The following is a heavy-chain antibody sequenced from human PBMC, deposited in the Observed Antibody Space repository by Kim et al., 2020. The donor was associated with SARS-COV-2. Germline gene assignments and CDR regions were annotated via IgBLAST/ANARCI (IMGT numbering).Heavy chain of an antibody. Sequence: TNYAQKFQGRVTMTRDTSISTAYMELSRLRSDDTAVYYCAREGYYYGMDVWGQGTTVTVSS. CDR3: AREGYYYGMDV. J-gene: IGHJ6*02. V-gene: IGHV1-2*02. CDR2: T.